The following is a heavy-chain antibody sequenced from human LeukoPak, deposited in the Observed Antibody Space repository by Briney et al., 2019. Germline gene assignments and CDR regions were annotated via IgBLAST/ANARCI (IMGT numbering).Heavy chain of an antibody. J-gene: IGHJ6*03. CDR3: AKDDYSSGPFYHYYYMDV. V-gene: IGHV3-23*01. CDR1: GFTFSSYG. CDR2: ISGSGGST. Sequence: GGSLRLSCAASGFTFSSYGMSWVRQAPGKGLEWVSAISGSGGSTYYADSVRGRFTISRDNSKNTLYLQMNSLRAEDTAVYYCAKDDYSSGPFYHYYYMDVWGKGTTVTISS. D-gene: IGHD6-19*01.